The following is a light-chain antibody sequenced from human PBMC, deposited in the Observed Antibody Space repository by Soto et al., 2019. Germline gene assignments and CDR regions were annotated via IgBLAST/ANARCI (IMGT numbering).Light chain of an antibody. CDR1: QSISSSY. V-gene: IGKV3-20*01. CDR2: GAS. J-gene: IGKJ3*01. CDR3: QQYGSSRFT. Sequence: EIVLTQSPGTLSLSPGERATLSCRASQSISSSYLAWYQQKPGQAPRLLVYGASSRATGTPDGFSGSGSGTDFTLTISRLEPEDFAVYYCQQYGSSRFTFGPGTKVDIK.